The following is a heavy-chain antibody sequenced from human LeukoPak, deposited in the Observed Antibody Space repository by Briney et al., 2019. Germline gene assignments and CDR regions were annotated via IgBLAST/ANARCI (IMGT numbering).Heavy chain of an antibody. Sequence: GGSLRLSCAAPGFTFNSYEMNWVRQTPGKGLEWVSYISSSGSTIYYVDSVKGRFTISRDNAKNSLYLQMNSLRDDDTAVYYCARGARYNWNDEDLWYWGQGTLVTVSS. CDR2: ISSSGSTI. CDR1: GFTFNSYE. D-gene: IGHD1-1*01. V-gene: IGHV3-48*02. J-gene: IGHJ4*02. CDR3: ARGARYNWNDEDLWY.